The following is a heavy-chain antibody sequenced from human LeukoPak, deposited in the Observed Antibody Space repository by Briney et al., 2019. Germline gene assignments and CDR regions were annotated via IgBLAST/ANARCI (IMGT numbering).Heavy chain of an antibody. V-gene: IGHV1-3*01. CDR2: INAGNGNT. CDR1: GYTFTSYA. J-gene: IGHJ4*02. Sequence: ASVKVSCKASGYTFTSYAVHWVRQAPGQRLEWMGWINAGNGNTKYSQKFQGRVTITRDTSASTAYMELSSLRSEDTAVYYCARVDYYDSSGYYYFDYWGQGTLVTVSS. D-gene: IGHD3-22*01. CDR3: ARVDYYDSSGYYYFDY.